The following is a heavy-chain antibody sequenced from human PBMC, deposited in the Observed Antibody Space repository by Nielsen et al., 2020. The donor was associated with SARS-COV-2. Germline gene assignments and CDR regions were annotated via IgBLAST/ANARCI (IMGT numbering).Heavy chain of an antibody. J-gene: IGHJ4*02. CDR1: GFTFDDYG. Sequence: GESLKISCAASGFTFDDYGMSWVRQAPGKGLEWVSYISSSGSTIYYADSVKGRFTISRDNAKNSLYLQMNSLRAEDTAVYYCARGYGSGSYKPFDYWGQGTLVTVSS. CDR3: ARGYGSGSYKPFDY. V-gene: IGHV3-48*03. D-gene: IGHD3-10*01. CDR2: ISSSGSTI.